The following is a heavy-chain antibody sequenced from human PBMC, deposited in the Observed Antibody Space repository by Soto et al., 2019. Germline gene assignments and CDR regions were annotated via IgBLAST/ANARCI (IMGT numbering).Heavy chain of an antibody. Sequence: SETLSLTCTVSGGSISSYYWSWIRQPPGKGLEWIGYIYYSGSTNYNPSLKSRVTISVDTSKNQFSLKLSSVTAADTAVYYCASGLLDYWGQGTLVTVSS. CDR1: GGSISSYY. CDR3: ASGLLDY. J-gene: IGHJ4*02. CDR2: IYYSGST. V-gene: IGHV4-59*08.